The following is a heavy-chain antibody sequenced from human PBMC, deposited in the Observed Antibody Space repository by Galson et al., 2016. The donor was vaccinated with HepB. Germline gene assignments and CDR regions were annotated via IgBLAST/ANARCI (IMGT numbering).Heavy chain of an antibody. Sequence: SLRLSCAASGFTFSNYGMHWVRQAPAKGLEWVAADSMDGRRKFYADSVKGRFTISRDNSNNMLFLQMSSLRADDTAAYYCAKRHEYCPAVGCSVDYWGQGTLVSVSS. CDR2: DSMDGRRK. CDR1: GFTFSNYG. J-gene: IGHJ4*02. D-gene: IGHD2/OR15-2a*01. CDR3: AKRHEYCPAVGCSVDY. V-gene: IGHV3-30*18.